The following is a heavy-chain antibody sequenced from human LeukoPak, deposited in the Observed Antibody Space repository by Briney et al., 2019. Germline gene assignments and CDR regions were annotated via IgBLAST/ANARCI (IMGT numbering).Heavy chain of an antibody. Sequence: PGGSLRLSCAASGFTFSSYSMNWVRQAPGKGLEWVSYISSSSSTIYYADSVKGRFTISRDNAKNSLYLQMNSLRAEDTAVYYCARDLSDNLYSSSWYLDGPDYWGQGTLVTVSS. CDR3: ARDLSDNLYSSSWYLDGPDY. D-gene: IGHD6-13*01. V-gene: IGHV3-48*04. J-gene: IGHJ4*02. CDR2: ISSSSSTI. CDR1: GFTFSSYS.